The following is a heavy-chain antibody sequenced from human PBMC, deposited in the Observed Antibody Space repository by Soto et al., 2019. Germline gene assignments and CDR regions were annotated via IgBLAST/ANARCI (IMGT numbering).Heavy chain of an antibody. V-gene: IGHV3-30*03. CDR1: EFTFSNYA. CDR3: ARGPSYSDSYFDH. CDR2: ISYDGNNK. J-gene: IGHJ4*02. Sequence: WGSLRLSCAASEFTFSNYAMHWGRQAPGKGMQWLAVISYDGNNKYYAASVEGRFTISRDNSKNTVYLQMNSLRLEDTAVYYCARGPSYSDSYFDHWGQGTLVTV. D-gene: IGHD4-17*01.